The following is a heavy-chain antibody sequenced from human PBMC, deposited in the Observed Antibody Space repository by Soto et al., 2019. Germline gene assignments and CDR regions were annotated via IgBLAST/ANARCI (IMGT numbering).Heavy chain of an antibody. CDR2: IRGSGDET. Sequence: GGSLRLSCAASGFTFSSYAMIWVRQAPGKGLEWVSTIRGSGDETYYADSVKGRCTISRDNSKNTVYLHMNSLRVDDTAVYYCAKGYTSGWYHIDYWRRGTLVTVSS. CDR1: GFTFSSYA. D-gene: IGHD6-19*01. CDR3: AKGYTSGWYHIDY. J-gene: IGHJ4*02. V-gene: IGHV3-23*01.